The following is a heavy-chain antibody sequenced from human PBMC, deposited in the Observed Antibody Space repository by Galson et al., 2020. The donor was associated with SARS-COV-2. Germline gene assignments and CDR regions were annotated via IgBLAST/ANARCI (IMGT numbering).Heavy chain of an antibody. D-gene: IGHD3-9*01. CDR2: INPKRSGT. CDR3: AGGPPSMSRYFNCFGDY. CDR1: GYTFTDYY. J-gene: IGHJ4*02. Sequence: ASEKVSCKASGYTFTDYYIHWVRQAPGQGLEWMGWINPKRSGTDYAQKFQGRVTMTRDTSITTVYMELSRLTSYDSAVYYCAGGPPSMSRYFNCFGDYWGQGTLVTVSS. V-gene: IGHV1-2*02.